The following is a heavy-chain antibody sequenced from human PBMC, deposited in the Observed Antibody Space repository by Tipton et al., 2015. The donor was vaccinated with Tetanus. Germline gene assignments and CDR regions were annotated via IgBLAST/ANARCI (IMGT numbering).Heavy chain of an antibody. CDR2: IHHSGLA. CDR3: ARMGFTYGQVVY. J-gene: IGHJ4*02. CDR1: GGSISSDAHY. V-gene: IGHV4-30-4*01. D-gene: IGHD5-18*01. Sequence: TLSLTCTVSGGSISSDAHYWSWIRQAPGKGLEWIAFIHHSGLAFSKPSLKSRVSISIDTSQNQFSLRLTSVTAADTAVYFCARMGFTYGQVVYWGQGTLVTVAS.